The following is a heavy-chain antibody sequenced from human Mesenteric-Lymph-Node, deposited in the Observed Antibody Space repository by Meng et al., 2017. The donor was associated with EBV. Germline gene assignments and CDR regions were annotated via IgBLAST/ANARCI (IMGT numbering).Heavy chain of an antibody. D-gene: IGHD2-15*01. Sequence: VQRQESGPGLVTPSHTLSLTCTVSGGSISSGDYYWSWIRQPPGKGLEWIGYIYYSGSTHYNPSLKSRVTISVDTSKNQFSLKVSSVTAADTAVYYCARQATGYCSGGSCYSGSIFDYWGQGTLVTVSS. CDR2: IYYSGST. CDR3: ARQATGYCSGGSCYSGSIFDY. V-gene: IGHV4-30-4*01. CDR1: GGSISSGDYY. J-gene: IGHJ4*02.